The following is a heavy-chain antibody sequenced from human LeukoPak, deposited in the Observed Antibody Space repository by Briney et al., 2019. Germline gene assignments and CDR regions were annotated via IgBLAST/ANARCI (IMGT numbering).Heavy chain of an antibody. J-gene: IGHJ3*02. V-gene: IGHV1-18*04. CDR3: ARDLYKYSSGWYLSDDAFEI. CDR1: GYTFTSYG. D-gene: IGHD6-19*01. Sequence: GASVTVSCKASGYTFTSYGIRWVRQAPGQGLEWIGWISAYIGNRNYAQKPQGRVTMTTVTSTSTAYMELRSLRSDDTAVYYCARDLYKYSSGWYLSDDAFEIWGQGTMVTVSS. CDR2: ISAYIGNR.